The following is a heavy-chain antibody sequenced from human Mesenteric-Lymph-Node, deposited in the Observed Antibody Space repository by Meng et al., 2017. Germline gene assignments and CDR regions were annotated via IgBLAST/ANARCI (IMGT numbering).Heavy chain of an antibody. Sequence: QVPRQESALARTELSASLFHTCVVSAGSISTSGSYLCWIRQPPGKGLEGIGYIHDSGSPYYNPSLKSRVTISADTSKNQFSLKLSSVTAADTAVYYCARASYGSGSPLGESWFDPWGQGTLVTVSS. CDR2: IHDSGSP. CDR1: AGSISTSGSY. D-gene: IGHD3-10*01. CDR3: ARASYGSGSPLGESWFDP. V-gene: IGHV4-31*02. J-gene: IGHJ5*02.